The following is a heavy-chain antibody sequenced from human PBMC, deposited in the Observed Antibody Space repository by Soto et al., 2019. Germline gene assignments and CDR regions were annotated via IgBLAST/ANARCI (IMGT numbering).Heavy chain of an antibody. J-gene: IGHJ6*02. CDR1: GGSFSGYY. D-gene: IGHD3-22*01. CDR3: ARGSVVIKHYYYYYGMDV. V-gene: IGHV4-34*01. Sequence: PSETLSLTCAVYGGSFSGYYWSWIRQPPGKGLEWIGEINHSGSTNYNPSLKSRVTISVDTSKNQFSLKLSSVTAADTAVYYCARGSVVIKHYYYYYGMDVWGQGTTVTAP. CDR2: INHSGST.